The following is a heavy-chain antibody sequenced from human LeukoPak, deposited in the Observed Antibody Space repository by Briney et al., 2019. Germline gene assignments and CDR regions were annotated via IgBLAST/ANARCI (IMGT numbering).Heavy chain of an antibody. Sequence: TGGSLRLSCAASGFTFRSYGTHWVRQAPGKGLEWVAIVWYDGNNKYYADSVKGRFTVSRDNSKDTVSLQLNSLRAEDTAVYYCARGSEAAAGAFDYWGQGALVTVPS. CDR1: GFTFRSYG. J-gene: IGHJ4*02. D-gene: IGHD6-13*01. CDR2: VWYDGNNK. CDR3: ARGSEAAAGAFDY. V-gene: IGHV3-33*01.